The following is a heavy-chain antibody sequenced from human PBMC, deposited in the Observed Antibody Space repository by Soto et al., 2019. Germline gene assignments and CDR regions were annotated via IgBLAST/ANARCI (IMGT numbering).Heavy chain of an antibody. CDR2: IYLDDDK. V-gene: IGHV2-5*02. CDR1: GFSLSTSGVG. D-gene: IGHD6-19*01. CDR3: AHSVSGWSAEYFQH. J-gene: IGHJ1*01. Sequence: GSGPTLVNPPQTLTLTCTFSGFSLSTSGVGVGWIRQPPGRALERLALIYLDDDKRYSPSLKSRLTINKDTSKKQLVLTMSNMDPVDTSTYYCAHSVSGWSAEYFQHWGQGTLVTVSS.